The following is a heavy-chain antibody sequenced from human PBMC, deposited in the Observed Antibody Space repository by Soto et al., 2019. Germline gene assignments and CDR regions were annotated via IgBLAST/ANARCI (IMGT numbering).Heavy chain of an antibody. CDR1: GGSFSGYY. V-gene: IGHV4-34*01. J-gene: IGHJ4*02. D-gene: IGHD6-19*01. Sequence: TSETLSLTCAVYGGSFSGYYWSWIRQPPGKGLEWIGEINHSGSTNYNPSLKSRVTISVDTSKNQFSLKLSSVTAADTAVYYCARGLLISSGWTQYYFDYWGQGTLVTVSS. CDR3: ARGLLISSGWTQYYFDY. CDR2: INHSGST.